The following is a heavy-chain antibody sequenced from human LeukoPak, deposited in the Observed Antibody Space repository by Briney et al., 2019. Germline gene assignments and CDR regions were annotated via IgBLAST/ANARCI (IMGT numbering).Heavy chain of an antibody. Sequence: SETLSLTCTVSGGSISSSSYYWGWIRQPPGKGLEWIGSIYYSGSTYYNPSLKSRVTISVDTSKNQFSLRLNSVTAADTAVYYCAMAYSSSWYYFDYWGQGTLVTVSS. D-gene: IGHD6-13*01. J-gene: IGHJ4*02. CDR1: GGSISSSSYY. CDR3: AMAYSSSWYYFDY. CDR2: IYYSGST. V-gene: IGHV4-39*07.